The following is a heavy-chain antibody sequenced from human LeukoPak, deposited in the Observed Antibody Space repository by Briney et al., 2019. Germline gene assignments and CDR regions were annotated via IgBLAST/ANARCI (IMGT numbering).Heavy chain of an antibody. CDR3: TPANGDY. V-gene: IGHV3-49*04. D-gene: IGHD1-1*01. Sequence: GGSLRLSCTASGFTFGDYAMSWVRQAPGKGLEWVGFIRSKAYGGTTEYAASVKGRFTISRDDSKSIAYLQMNSLKTEDTAVYYCTPANGDYWGQGTLVTVSS. CDR2: IRSKAYGGTT. J-gene: IGHJ4*02. CDR1: GFTFGDYA.